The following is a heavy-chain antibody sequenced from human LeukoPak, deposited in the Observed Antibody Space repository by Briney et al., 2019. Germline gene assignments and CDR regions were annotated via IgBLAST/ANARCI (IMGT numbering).Heavy chain of an antibody. Sequence: GGSLRLSCAASGFTFSSYEMNWVRQAPGKGLEWVSYISSSGSTIYYADSVKGRFTISRDNAKNSLYLQMNSLRAEDTAVYYCARLVMVATMEYFDYWGQGTLVTVSS. CDR2: ISSSGSTI. V-gene: IGHV3-48*03. D-gene: IGHD5-12*01. CDR1: GFTFSSYE. CDR3: ARLVMVATMEYFDY. J-gene: IGHJ4*02.